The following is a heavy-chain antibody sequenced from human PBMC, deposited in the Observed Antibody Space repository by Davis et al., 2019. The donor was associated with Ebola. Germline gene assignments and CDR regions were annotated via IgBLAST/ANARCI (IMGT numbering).Heavy chain of an antibody. CDR1: GFTFSSYG. CDR2: IRYDGSNK. CDR3: ASASGFSSSWYQGLDY. V-gene: IGHV3-30*02. D-gene: IGHD6-13*01. J-gene: IGHJ4*02. Sequence: GESLKISCAASGFTFSSYGMHWVRQAPGKGLEWVAFIRYDGSNKYYADSVKGRFTISRDNSKNTLHLQMSSLRAEDTAVYYCASASGFSSSWYQGLDYWGQGTLVTVSS.